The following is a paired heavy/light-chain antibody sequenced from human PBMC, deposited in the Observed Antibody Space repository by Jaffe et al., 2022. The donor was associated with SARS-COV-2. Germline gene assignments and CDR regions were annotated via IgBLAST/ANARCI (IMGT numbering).Light chain of an antibody. V-gene: IGKV3-11*01. J-gene: IGKJ2*01. CDR3: HQRHNWPLT. Sequence: EIVLTQSPATLSLSPGERATLSCRASHSIAGHVAWYQQKRGQAPRLLIYDASNRASGIPSRFSGSGYGTDFTLTISSLEPEDFAVYYCHQRHNWPLTFGQGTQLEI. CDR2: DAS. CDR1: HSIAGH.
Heavy chain of an antibody. CDR1: GFSLTTGGVG. Sequence: QITLKESGPTLVKPTQTLTLTCTFSGFSLTTGGVGVGWLRQPPGKAPEWLALTFWSDEIHYSPSLNGRATITKDTSKNQVVLTMTNVDPVDTATYYCAHRLDSNFFDAWGQGTLVTVSS. CDR3: AHRLDSNFFDA. D-gene: IGHD3-3*02. CDR2: TFWSDEI. V-gene: IGHV2-5*01. J-gene: IGHJ5*02.